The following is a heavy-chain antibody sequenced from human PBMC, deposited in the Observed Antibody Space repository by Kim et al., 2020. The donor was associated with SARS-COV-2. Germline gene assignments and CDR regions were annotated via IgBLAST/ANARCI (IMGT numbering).Heavy chain of an antibody. Sequence: SYAMSWVRQAPGKGLEWVSAISGSGGSTYYADSVKGRFTISRDNSKNTLYMQMNSLRAEDTAVYYCASGRKTYYDFWSGYYGVDYWGQGTLAT. J-gene: IGHJ4*02. V-gene: IGHV3-23*01. CDR1: SYA. CDR3: ASGRKTYYDFWSGYYGVDY. D-gene: IGHD3-3*01. CDR2: ISGSGGST.